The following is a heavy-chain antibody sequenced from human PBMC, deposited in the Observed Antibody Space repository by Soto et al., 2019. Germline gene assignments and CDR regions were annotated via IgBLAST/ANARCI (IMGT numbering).Heavy chain of an antibody. CDR3: ARLPVDTITSLDY. CDR1: GFTFSRYW. Sequence: EVQLVESGGDLVQPGGFLRLSCATSGFTFSRYWMHWVRQVPGKGLVWVSRINSDGSSISYSDSVKGRFTISRDTAKNTLYLQMNSLRVEDTAVYYCARLPVDTITSLDYWGQGTLVTVSS. V-gene: IGHV3-74*01. CDR2: INSDGSSI. J-gene: IGHJ4*02. D-gene: IGHD3-3*01.